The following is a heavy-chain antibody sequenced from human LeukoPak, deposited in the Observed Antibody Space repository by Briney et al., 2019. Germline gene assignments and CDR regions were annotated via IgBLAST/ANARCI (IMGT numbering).Heavy chain of an antibody. J-gene: IGHJ4*02. D-gene: IGHD4-17*01. Sequence: ASVKVSCKASGYTFTSYDINWVRQATGQGLEWMGWMNPNSGNTGYAQKFQGRVTMTRNTSISTAYMELSSLRSEDTAVYYCAKDRPLYGDSYPPFDYWGQGTLVTVSS. V-gene: IGHV1-8*01. CDR1: GYTFTSYD. CDR2: MNPNSGNT. CDR3: AKDRPLYGDSYPPFDY.